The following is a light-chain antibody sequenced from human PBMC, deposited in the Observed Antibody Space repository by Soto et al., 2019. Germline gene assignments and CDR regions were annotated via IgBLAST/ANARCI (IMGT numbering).Light chain of an antibody. CDR2: GAS. CDR1: QSVSSSY. V-gene: IGKV3-15*01. CDR3: QQYDNWPYT. Sequence: EIVLTQSPGTLSLSPGERATLSCRASQSVSSSYLAWYQQKPGQAPRLLIYGASTRATAIPARFSGGGSGTEFTLTISSLQSEDFAVYFCQQYDNWPYTFGQGTKVDIK. J-gene: IGKJ2*01.